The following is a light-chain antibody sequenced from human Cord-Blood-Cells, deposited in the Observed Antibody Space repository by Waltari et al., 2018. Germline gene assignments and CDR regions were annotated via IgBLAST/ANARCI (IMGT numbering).Light chain of an antibody. Sequence: QTVVTQAPSFSVSPGGTVTLTCGLSSGSVSTSYYLSWYQQTPGQAPRTLIYSTNTRSSGVPDRFSGSILGNKAALTITGAQADDESDYYCVLYMGSGIWVFGGGTKLTVL. V-gene: IGLV8-61*01. J-gene: IGLJ3*02. CDR2: STN. CDR1: SGSVSTSYY. CDR3: VLYMGSGIWV.